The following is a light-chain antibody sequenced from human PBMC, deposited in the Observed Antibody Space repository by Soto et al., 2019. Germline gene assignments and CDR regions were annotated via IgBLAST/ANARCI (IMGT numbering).Light chain of an antibody. J-gene: IGKJ1*01. CDR1: QSSNRY. CDR2: AAS. Sequence: DIQMNQSPSSLSASIGARVTITCRASQSSNRYLNWSQQKSGKAPRLLIYAASTLQSGVPSRFSGSGFGTDFTLPMSSLHPEDFATDQCQQSYSNPLTFGQGTSVEIK. CDR3: QQSYSNPLT. V-gene: IGKV1-39*01.